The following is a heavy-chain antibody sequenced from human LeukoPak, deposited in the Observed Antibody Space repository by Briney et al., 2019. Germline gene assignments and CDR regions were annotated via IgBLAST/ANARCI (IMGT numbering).Heavy chain of an antibody. D-gene: IGHD2-15*01. Sequence: GASVKVSCKASGGTFSSYAISWVRQAPGQGLEWMGGIIPIFGTANYAQKFQGRVTITADESTSTAYMELSSLRSEDTAVYYCARGSTCSGGSCYVYYYYGMDVRGQGTTVTVSS. J-gene: IGHJ6*02. CDR1: GGTFSSYA. CDR3: ARGSTCSGGSCYVYYYYGMDV. V-gene: IGHV1-69*13. CDR2: IIPIFGTA.